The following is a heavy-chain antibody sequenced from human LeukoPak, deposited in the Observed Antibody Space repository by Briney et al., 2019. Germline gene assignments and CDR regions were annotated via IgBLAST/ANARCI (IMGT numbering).Heavy chain of an antibody. CDR2: ISSTSTYT. V-gene: IGHV3-21*01. J-gene: IGHJ6*02. D-gene: IGHD3-10*01. Sequence: GGSLRLSCAASGFTFSTYSMSWVRQAPGKGLEWVSSISSTSTYTFYADSVKGRFTISKDNAKSSLYLQMNSLRAEDTAIYHCTRDQGAGAYRSFGMDVWGQGTSVTVSS. CDR3: TRDQGAGAYRSFGMDV. CDR1: GFTFSTYS.